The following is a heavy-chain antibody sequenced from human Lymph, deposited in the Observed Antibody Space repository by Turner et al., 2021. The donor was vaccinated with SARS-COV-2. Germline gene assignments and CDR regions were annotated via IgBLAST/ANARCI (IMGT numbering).Heavy chain of an antibody. V-gene: IGHV1-18*04. CDR2: ISAYNGYT. J-gene: IGHJ6*02. D-gene: IGHD2-2*02. Sequence: QVQLVQSGAEVKNPGASVKVSCKAPGYTFTSYGISWVRQAPGQGLEWMGWISAYNGYTNYAQKLQGRVTMTTDTSTSTAYMELRSLRSDDTAVYYCAREGYCSTTSCYRGQYYYYGMDVWGQGTTVTVSS. CDR3: AREGYCSTTSCYRGQYYYYGMDV. CDR1: GYTFTSYG.